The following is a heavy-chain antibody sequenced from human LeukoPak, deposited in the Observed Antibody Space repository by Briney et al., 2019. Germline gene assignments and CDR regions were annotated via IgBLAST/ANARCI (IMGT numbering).Heavy chain of an antibody. J-gene: IGHJ5*02. D-gene: IGHD3-10*01. CDR3: ARGWVYYYGSGSYYTNWFDP. V-gene: IGHV4-39*07. Sequence: SETLSLTCTVSGGSISSSSYYWGWIRQPPGKGLEWIGSIYYSGSTYYNPSLKSRVTISVDTSKNQFSLKLSSVTAADTAVYYCARGWVYYYGSGSYYTNWFDPWGQGTLVTVSS. CDR1: GGSISSSSYY. CDR2: IYYSGST.